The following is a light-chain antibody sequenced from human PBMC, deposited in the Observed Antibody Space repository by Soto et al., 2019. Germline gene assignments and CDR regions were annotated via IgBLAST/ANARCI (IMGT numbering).Light chain of an antibody. CDR1: QSVNIY. J-gene: IGKJ4*01. V-gene: IGKV3-11*01. CDR2: DAS. CDR3: QQRANWTLT. Sequence: EIVLKQSPATLSGSPGERGKLSCRASQSVNIYLAWYQQKPGQAPRLLIYDASNRATGVPARFSGSGSGTDFTLTISSLESEDFAVYYCQQRANWTLTFGGGTKVDIK.